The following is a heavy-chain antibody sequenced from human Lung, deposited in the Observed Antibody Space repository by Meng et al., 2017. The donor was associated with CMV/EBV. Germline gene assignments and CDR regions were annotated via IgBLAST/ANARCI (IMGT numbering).Heavy chain of an antibody. V-gene: IGHV4-39*07. Sequence: SETLSLTCTASGCSITSSTYYWGWIRQPPGKGLEWLGTMYYRGSTYYNPSLKSRVTISIDTSKIQFSLRLTSVTAADTAVYYCARGVGVYNFWTGSEPNGAYDTWGQGXMVTVSS. CDR2: MYYRGST. J-gene: IGHJ3*02. D-gene: IGHD3/OR15-3a*01. CDR1: GCSITSSTYY. CDR3: ARGVGVYNFWTGSEPNGAYDT.